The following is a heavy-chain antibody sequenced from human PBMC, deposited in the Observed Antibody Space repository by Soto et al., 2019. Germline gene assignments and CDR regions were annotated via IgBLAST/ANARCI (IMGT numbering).Heavy chain of an antibody. V-gene: IGHV4-34*01. Sequence: SETLSLTCAVYGGSFSGYYWSWIRQPPGKGLEWIGEINHSGSTNYNPSLKSRVTISVDTSKNQFSLKLSSVTAADTAVYYCARRGAYYDSSGYRHDNWFDPWGQGTLVTVS. CDR2: INHSGST. CDR3: ARRGAYYDSSGYRHDNWFDP. J-gene: IGHJ5*02. D-gene: IGHD3-22*01. CDR1: GGSFSGYY.